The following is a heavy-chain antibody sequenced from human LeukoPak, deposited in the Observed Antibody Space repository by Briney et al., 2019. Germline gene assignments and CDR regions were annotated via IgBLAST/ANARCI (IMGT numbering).Heavy chain of an antibody. CDR3: ARPLGYCSGGSCYGDAFDI. CDR1: GFSLSTSGVG. V-gene: IGHV4-39*02. Sequence: SGPTLVNPTQTLTLTCTFSGFSLSTSGVGVGWIRQPPGKRLEWIGSIHYSGRTYDNPSLKSRVTISLDTSKNHFSLKLSSVTAADTAVYYCARPLGYCSGGSCYGDAFDIWGQGTMVTVSS. D-gene: IGHD2-15*01. CDR2: IHYSGRT. J-gene: IGHJ3*02.